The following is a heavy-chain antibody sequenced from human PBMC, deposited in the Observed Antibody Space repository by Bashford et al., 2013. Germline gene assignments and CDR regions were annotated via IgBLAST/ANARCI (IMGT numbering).Heavy chain of an antibody. CDR3: VRPRFPIGVDNYFYHGLDV. J-gene: IGHJ6*02. D-gene: IGHD2-2*01. CDR2: ILYDGVEK. V-gene: IGHV3-30*03. Sequence: GSLRLSCEASGFTLSDYAINWVRQAPGKGLEWVAVILYDGVEKKYAASVKGRFTISRDNTKNMLYLEMSRLTSDDTAVYHCVRPRFPIGVDNYFYHGLDVWGQGTTVTVSS. CDR1: GFTLSDYA.